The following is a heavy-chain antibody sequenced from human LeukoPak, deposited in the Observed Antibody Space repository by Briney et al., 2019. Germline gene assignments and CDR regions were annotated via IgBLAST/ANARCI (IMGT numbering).Heavy chain of an antibody. CDR2: IYYSGTT. D-gene: IGHD6-13*01. Sequence: SETLSLTCTVSGGSISSYYRSWIRQPPGKGLEWIGYIYYSGTTNYNPSLKSRVTISVDTSKNQFSLKLSSVTAADTAVYYCARGVYIAAARYGYWGQGTLVTVSS. CDR3: ARGVYIAAARYGY. J-gene: IGHJ4*02. CDR1: GGSISSYY. V-gene: IGHV4-59*01.